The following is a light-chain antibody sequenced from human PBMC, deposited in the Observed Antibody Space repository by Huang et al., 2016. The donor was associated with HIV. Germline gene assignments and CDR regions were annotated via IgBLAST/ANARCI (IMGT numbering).Light chain of an antibody. CDR2: WAS. Sequence: DIVMTQSPDSLAVSLGERATINCKSSQSVLAHSNNKNCLAWFQQKPGQPPKLLMYWASSRESGVPDRFSGSGSGTDFTLTISSLQAEDVAVYYCHQYYNTPYTFGQGTKLEIK. CDR1: QSVLAHSNNKNC. CDR3: HQYYNTPYT. V-gene: IGKV4-1*01. J-gene: IGKJ2*01.